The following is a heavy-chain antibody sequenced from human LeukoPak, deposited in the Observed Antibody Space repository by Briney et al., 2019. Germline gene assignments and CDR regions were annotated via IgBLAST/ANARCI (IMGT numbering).Heavy chain of an antibody. V-gene: IGHV3-49*04. CDR1: GFTFGDYA. CDR3: TRGFDGLWSFYFDY. D-gene: IGHD5-18*01. CDR2: IRSKAYGGTT. Sequence: GGSLRLSCTASGFTFGDYAMSWVRQAPGKGLEWVGFIRSKAYGGTTEYAASVKGRFTISRDDSKSIACLQMNSLKTEDTAVYYCTRGFDGLWSFYFDYWGQGTLVTVSS. J-gene: IGHJ4*02.